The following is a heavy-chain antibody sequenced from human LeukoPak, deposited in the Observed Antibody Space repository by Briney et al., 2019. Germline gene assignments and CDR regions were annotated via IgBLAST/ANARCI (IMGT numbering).Heavy chain of an antibody. CDR3: ATFIPRPNEYGDYLYYYYGMDV. D-gene: IGHD4-17*01. Sequence: SVKVSCKVSRNTLTELSMHWVRQAPGKGLEWMGGVDPRDGETFYAQKFQGRVTMTEDTSTDTAYMEVSSLRSEDTAIYYCATFIPRPNEYGDYLYYYYGMDVWGQGTTVTVSS. J-gene: IGHJ6*02. CDR2: VDPRDGET. CDR1: RNTLTELS. V-gene: IGHV1-24*01.